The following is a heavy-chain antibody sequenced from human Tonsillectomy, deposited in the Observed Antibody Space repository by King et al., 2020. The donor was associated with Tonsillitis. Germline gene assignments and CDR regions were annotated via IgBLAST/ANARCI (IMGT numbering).Heavy chain of an antibody. CDR3: ASLTYDASIDY. D-gene: IGHD3-3*01. Sequence: QLQESGSGLVKPSQTLSLTCAVSGGSISSGGYSWSWIRQPPGKGLEWIGYIYHSGSTYYNPSLKSRVTISVDRSKNQFSLKLSSVTAADTAVYYCASLTYDASIDYWGQGTLVTVSS. CDR1: GGSISSGGYS. CDR2: IYHSGST. V-gene: IGHV4-30-2*01. J-gene: IGHJ4*02.